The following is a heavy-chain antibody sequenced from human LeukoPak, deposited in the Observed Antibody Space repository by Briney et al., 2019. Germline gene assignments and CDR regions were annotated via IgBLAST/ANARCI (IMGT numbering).Heavy chain of an antibody. CDR1: GYTFTSYA. D-gene: IGHD3-9*01. V-gene: IGHV1-3*01. Sequence: ASVKVSCKASGYTFTSYAMHWVRQAPGQRLEWMGWINAGNGNTKYSQKFQGRVTITRDTSASTAYMELSSLRSEDTAVYYCARDRSLLRYFDWLEPDAFDIWGQGTMVTVSS. CDR3: ARDRSLLRYFDWLEPDAFDI. CDR2: INAGNGNT. J-gene: IGHJ3*02.